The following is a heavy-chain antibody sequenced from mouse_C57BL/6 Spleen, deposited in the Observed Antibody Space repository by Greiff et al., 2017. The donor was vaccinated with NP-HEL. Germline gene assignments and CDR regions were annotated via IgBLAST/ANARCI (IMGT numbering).Heavy chain of an antibody. CDR2: IDPETGGT. J-gene: IGHJ2*01. V-gene: IGHV1-15*01. CDR1: GYTFTDYE. Sequence: VQLVESGAELVRPGASVTLSCKASGYTFTDYEMHWVKQTPVHGLEWIGAIDPETGGTAYNQKFKGKAILTADKSSSTAYMELRSLTSEDSAVYYCTRGFPWDYWGQGTTLTVSS. CDR3: TRGFPWDY.